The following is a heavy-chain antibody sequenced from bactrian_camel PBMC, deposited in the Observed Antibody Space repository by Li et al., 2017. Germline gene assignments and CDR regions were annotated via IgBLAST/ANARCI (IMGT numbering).Heavy chain of an antibody. CDR2: IDSDGST. CDR1: EDILGNYC. CDR3: AAFKATMGRCADFGY. V-gene: IGHV3S53*01. J-gene: IGHJ6*01. Sequence: HVQLVESGGGSVQAGGSLRLTCVAPEDILGNYCMGWFRQAPGKDREGVAAIDSDGSTSYADSVKGRFAISKDNAKNTLYLQMNSLKPEDTAMYYCAAFKATMGRCADFGYWGQGTQVTVS. D-gene: IGHD4*01.